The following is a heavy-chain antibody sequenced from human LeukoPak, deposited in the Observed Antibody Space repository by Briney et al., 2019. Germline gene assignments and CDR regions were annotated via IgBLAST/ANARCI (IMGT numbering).Heavy chain of an antibody. CDR2: IYTSGST. V-gene: IGHV4-4*09. J-gene: IGHJ4*02. Sequence: SETLSLTCTVSGGSISSYYWSWIRQPPGKGLEWIGYIYTSGSTNYNPSLKSRVTISVDTSKNQFSLKLSSVTAADTAVYYCARHYDSSGNPFDYWGQGTLVTVSS. CDR3: ARHYDSSGNPFDY. CDR1: GGSISSYY. D-gene: IGHD3-22*01.